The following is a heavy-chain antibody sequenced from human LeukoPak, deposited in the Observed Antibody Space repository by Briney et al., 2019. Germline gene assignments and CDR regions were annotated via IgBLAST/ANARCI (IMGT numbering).Heavy chain of an antibody. Sequence: PSETLSLTCTVSGGSISSGDYYWSWIRQPPGKGLEWIGYIYYSGSSNYYPSLKSRVTISVDTSKNQFSLKLTSVTAADTAVYYCARTITMIGKAWYFDLWGRGTLVTVSS. CDR3: ARTITMIGKAWYFDL. J-gene: IGHJ2*01. CDR2: IYYSGSS. D-gene: IGHD3-22*01. CDR1: GGSISSGDYY. V-gene: IGHV4-30-4*08.